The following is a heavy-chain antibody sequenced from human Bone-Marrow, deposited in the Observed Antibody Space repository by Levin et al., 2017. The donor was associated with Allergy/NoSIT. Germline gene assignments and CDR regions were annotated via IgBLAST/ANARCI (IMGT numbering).Heavy chain of an antibody. Sequence: SCAASGFTFSSYSMHWVRQAPGKGLEWVAFISFDGSNKYYADSVKGRFTISRDNSRNTLYLQMNSLRAEDTAVYYCARERDSRWVNQYYGLDVWGQGTTVTVSS. V-gene: IGHV3-30-3*01. D-gene: IGHD1-14*01. CDR3: ARERDSRWVNQYYGLDV. CDR2: ISFDGSNK. J-gene: IGHJ6*02. CDR1: GFTFSSYS.